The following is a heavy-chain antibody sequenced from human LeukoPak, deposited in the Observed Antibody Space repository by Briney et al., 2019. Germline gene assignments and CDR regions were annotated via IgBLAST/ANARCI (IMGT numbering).Heavy chain of an antibody. CDR3: AKGLQLERHLQPDAFDI. Sequence: GGSLRLSCAASGFTFSSYEMNWVRQAPGKGLEWVAVISYDGSNKYYADSVKGRFTISRDNSKNTLYLQMNSLRAEDTAVYYCAKGLQLERHLQPDAFDIWGQGAMVTVSS. D-gene: IGHD1-1*01. CDR2: ISYDGSNK. J-gene: IGHJ3*02. V-gene: IGHV3-30*18. CDR1: GFTFSSYE.